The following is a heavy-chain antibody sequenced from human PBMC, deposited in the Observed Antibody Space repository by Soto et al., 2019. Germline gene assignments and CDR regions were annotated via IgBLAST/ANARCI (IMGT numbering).Heavy chain of an antibody. D-gene: IGHD3-22*01. CDR1: GGSFSGYY. CDR2: INHSGST. CDR3: ARGAVTVYYEP. V-gene: IGHV4-34*01. Sequence: SETLSLTCAVYGGSFSGYYWSWIRQPPGKGLEWIGEINHSGSTNYNPSLKSRVTISVDTSKNQFSLKLSSVTAADTAVYYCARGAVTVYYEPWGQGTLVTAPQ. J-gene: IGHJ5*02.